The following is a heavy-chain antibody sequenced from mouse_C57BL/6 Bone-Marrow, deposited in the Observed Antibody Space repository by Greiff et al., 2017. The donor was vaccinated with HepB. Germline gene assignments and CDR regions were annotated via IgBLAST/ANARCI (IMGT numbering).Heavy chain of an antibody. V-gene: IGHV1-81*01. J-gene: IGHJ2*01. D-gene: IGHD1-1*01. CDR3: ARKRGYYYGSSYGRDY. CDR1: GYTFTSYG. CDR2: IYPRSGNT. Sequence: VQLQQSGAELARPGASVKLSCKASGYTFTSYGISWVKQRTGQGLEWIGEIYPRSGNTYYNEKFKGKATLTADKSSSTAYMELRSLTSEDSAVYFCARKRGYYYGSSYGRDYWGQGTTLTVSS.